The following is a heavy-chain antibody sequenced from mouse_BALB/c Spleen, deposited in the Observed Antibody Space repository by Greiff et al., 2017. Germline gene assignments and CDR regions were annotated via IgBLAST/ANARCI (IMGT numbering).Heavy chain of an antibody. J-gene: IGHJ3*01. D-gene: IGHD2-14*01. V-gene: IGHV7-3*02. CDR1: GFTFTDYY. CDR2: IRNKANGYTT. Sequence: LVESGGGLVQPGGSLRLSCATSGFTFTDYYMSWVRQPPGKALEWLGFIRNKANGYTTEYSASVKGRFTISRDNSQSILYLQMNTLRAEDSATYYCARPHRYDGGFAYWGQGTLVTVSA. CDR3: ARPHRYDGGFAY.